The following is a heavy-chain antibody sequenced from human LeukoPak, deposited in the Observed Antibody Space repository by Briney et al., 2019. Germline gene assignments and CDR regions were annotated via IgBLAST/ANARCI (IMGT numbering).Heavy chain of an antibody. CDR3: AKGSGPYSSSWYDY. J-gene: IGHJ4*02. CDR2: ISWNSGSI. Sequence: GGSLRLSCAAFGFTFDDYAMHWVRQAPGKGLEWVSGISWNSGSIGYADSVKGRFTISRDNAKNSLYLQMNSLRAEDMALYYCAKGSGPYSSSWYDYWGQGTLVTVSS. V-gene: IGHV3-9*03. D-gene: IGHD6-13*01. CDR1: GFTFDDYA.